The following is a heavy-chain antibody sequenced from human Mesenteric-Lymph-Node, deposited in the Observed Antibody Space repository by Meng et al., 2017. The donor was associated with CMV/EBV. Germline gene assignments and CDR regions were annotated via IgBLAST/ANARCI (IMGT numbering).Heavy chain of an antibody. J-gene: IGHJ4*02. V-gene: IGHV1-69*01. CDR1: GYTFIGYY. CDR2: FIPILDMA. Sequence: SVKVSCKASGYTFIGYYMHWVRQAPGQGLEWMGGFIPILDMADYAQKFQGRVTITADESTSTVYMELSSLTSDDTAVYYCARRERNLVDYDHWGQGTLVTVSS. CDR3: ARRERNLVDYDH. D-gene: IGHD1-14*01.